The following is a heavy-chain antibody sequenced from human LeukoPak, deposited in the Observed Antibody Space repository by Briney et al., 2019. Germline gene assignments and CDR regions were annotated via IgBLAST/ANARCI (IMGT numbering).Heavy chain of an antibody. CDR1: GGSISSYY. J-gene: IGHJ6*03. D-gene: IGHD5-18*01. V-gene: IGHV4-59*01. CDR2: IYYSGST. CDR3: ARTEESGYSYGYFGYYYYMDV. Sequence: PSETLSLTCTVSGGSISSYYWSWIRQPPGEGLEYIGYIYYSGSTNYNPSLKSRVTISVDTSKNQFSLKLSSVTAADTAVYYCARTEESGYSYGYFGYYYYMDVWGKGTTVTISS.